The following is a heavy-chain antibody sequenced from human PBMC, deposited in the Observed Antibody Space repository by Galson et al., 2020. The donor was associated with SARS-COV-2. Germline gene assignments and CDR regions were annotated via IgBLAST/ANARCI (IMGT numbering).Heavy chain of an antibody. CDR3: ARDWGFYYYYGMDV. V-gene: IGHV4-4*07. J-gene: IGHJ6*02. CDR1: GGSISGSY. D-gene: IGHD7-27*01. Sequence: ETSETLSLTCSVSGGSISGSYWSWVRQPAGKGLEWIGRIFTNGNTDYNPSLKSRITMSIDTSKKQFSLKLDSVTAADTAVYYCARDWGFYYYYGMDVWGQGTTVIVSS. CDR2: IFTNGNT.